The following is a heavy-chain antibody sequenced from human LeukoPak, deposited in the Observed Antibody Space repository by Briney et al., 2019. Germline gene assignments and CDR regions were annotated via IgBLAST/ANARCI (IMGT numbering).Heavy chain of an antibody. Sequence: ASVKVSCKASGYTFTSYGISWVRQAPGPRLEWMGWISAYNGNTNYAQKLQGRVTMTTDTSTSTAYMELRSLRSDDTAVYYCARGGVYCSSTSCYRSWLDPWGQGTLVTVSS. V-gene: IGHV1-18*01. CDR2: ISAYNGNT. J-gene: IGHJ5*02. CDR3: ARGGVYCSSTSCYRSWLDP. CDR1: GYTFTSYG. D-gene: IGHD2-2*01.